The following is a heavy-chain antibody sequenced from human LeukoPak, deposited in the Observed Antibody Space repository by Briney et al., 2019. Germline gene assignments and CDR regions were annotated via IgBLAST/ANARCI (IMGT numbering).Heavy chain of an antibody. V-gene: IGHV1-2*02. J-gene: IGHJ4*02. CDR1: GYTFTGYY. CDR2: INPNSGGT. D-gene: IGHD6-6*01. CDR3: ARRTYSSSSSIFDY. Sequence: ASVKVSCKACGYTFTGYYMHWVRQAPGQGLEWMGWINPNSGGTNYAQKFQGRVTMTRDTSISTAYMELSRLRSDDTAVYYCARRTYSSSSSIFDYWGQGTLVTVSS.